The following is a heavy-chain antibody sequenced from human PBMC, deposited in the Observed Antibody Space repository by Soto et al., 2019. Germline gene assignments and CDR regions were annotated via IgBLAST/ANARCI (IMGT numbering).Heavy chain of an antibody. J-gene: IGHJ4*02. V-gene: IGHV4-30-2*01. CDR1: GGSISSGGYS. CDR3: ARGPPHHY. CDR2: IYHSGNT. Sequence: QLQLQESGSGLVKPSQTLSLTCAVSGGSISSGGYSWSWIRQPPGKGLVWIGYIYHSGNTYYNPSLKSRVTISVDWSKNQFSLALSSVTAADTAVYYCARGPPHHYWGQGTLVTVSS.